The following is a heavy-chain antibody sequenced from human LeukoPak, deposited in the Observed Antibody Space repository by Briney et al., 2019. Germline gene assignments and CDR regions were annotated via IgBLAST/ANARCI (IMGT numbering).Heavy chain of an antibody. D-gene: IGHD3-9*01. CDR3: ARDLARGDILTGCPI. V-gene: IGHV3-7*04. Sequence: GGSLRLSCAASGFTFSSYWMSWVRQAPGKGLEWVANIKQDGSEKYYVDSVKGRFTISRDNAKNSLYLQMNSLRAEDTAVYYCARDLARGDILTGCPIWGQGTLVTVSS. J-gene: IGHJ1*01. CDR1: GFTFSSYW. CDR2: IKQDGSEK.